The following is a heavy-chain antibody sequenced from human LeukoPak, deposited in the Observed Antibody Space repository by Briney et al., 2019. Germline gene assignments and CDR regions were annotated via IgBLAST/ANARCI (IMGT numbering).Heavy chain of an antibody. CDR3: ASGPLYYYDSSGYYPRPYYYGMDV. V-gene: IGHV1-18*01. D-gene: IGHD3-22*01. CDR2: ISAYNGNT. CDR1: GYTFTSYG. J-gene: IGHJ6*02. Sequence: ASVKGSCKASGYTFTSYGISWVRQAPGQGLEWMGWISAYNGNTNYAQKLQGRVTMTTDTSTSTAYMELRSLRSDDTAVYYCASGPLYYYDSSGYYPRPYYYGMDVWGQGTTVTVSS.